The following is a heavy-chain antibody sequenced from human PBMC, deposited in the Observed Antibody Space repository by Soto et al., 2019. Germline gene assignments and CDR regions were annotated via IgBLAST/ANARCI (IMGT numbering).Heavy chain of an antibody. CDR1: GYTFTDFY. CDR3: ARGDSTDCSKGVCSFFYNHDMDV. J-gene: IGHJ6*02. D-gene: IGHD2-8*01. Sequence: TSVKVSCKSSGYTFTDFYIHWVRQAPGQGLEWLGRINPKSGGTSTAQKFQGWVTMTTDTSISTASMELTRLTSDDTAIYYCARGDSTDCSKGVCSFFYNHDMDVWGQGTTVTVSS. CDR2: INPKSGGT. V-gene: IGHV1-2*04.